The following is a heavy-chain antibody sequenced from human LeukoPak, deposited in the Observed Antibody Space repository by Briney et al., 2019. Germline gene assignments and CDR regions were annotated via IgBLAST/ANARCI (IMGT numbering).Heavy chain of an antibody. J-gene: IGHJ3*02. Sequence: PSEPLSLTCTVYGGSISTYYWNWIRQSAWKGLELVGRIYASGSANYNPSLKNRLTMSIDTSKNQFSLKLTSVTAADTAVYYCARGAVGSTPRVSFDIWGQGTMVTVS. V-gene: IGHV4-4*07. D-gene: IGHD1-26*01. CDR1: GGSISTYY. CDR2: IYASGSA. CDR3: ARGAVGSTPRVSFDI.